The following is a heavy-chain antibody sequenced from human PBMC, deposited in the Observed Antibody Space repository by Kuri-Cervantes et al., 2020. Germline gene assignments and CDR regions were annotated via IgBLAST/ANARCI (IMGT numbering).Heavy chain of an antibody. V-gene: IGHV3-23*01. J-gene: IGHJ4*02. CDR2: ISGSGGST. Sequence: GGSLRLSCAASGITVSSNYMSWVRQAPGKGLEWVSAISGSGGSTYYADSVKGRFTISRDNSKNTLYLQMNSLRAEDTAVYYCAKDRAARSPPGDYWGQGTLVTVSS. CDR1: GITVSSNY. CDR3: AKDRAARSPPGDY.